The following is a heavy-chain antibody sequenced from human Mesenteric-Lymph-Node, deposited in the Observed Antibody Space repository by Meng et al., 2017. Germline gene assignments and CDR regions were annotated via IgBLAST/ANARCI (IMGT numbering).Heavy chain of an antibody. CDR3: SRGLWFGEGNWFDP. CDR2: TCYRSKWYN. J-gene: IGHJ5*02. CDR1: GDSVSSNSAA. Sequence: SQTFSLTFSISGDSVSSNSAAWNWIRQSPSRGLEWLGRTCYRSKWYNDYEVSVKSRITINPDTPKNQFSLQLNSVTPEDTAVYYCSRGLWFGEGNWFDPWGQGTLVTVSS. V-gene: IGHV6-1*01. D-gene: IGHD3-10*01.